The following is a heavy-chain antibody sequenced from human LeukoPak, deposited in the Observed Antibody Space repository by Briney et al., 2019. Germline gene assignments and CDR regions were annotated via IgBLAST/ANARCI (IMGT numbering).Heavy chain of an antibody. CDR2: IIPIFGIA. Sequence: SVKVSCKASGGTFSSYAISWVRQAPGQGLEWMGRIIPIFGIANYAQKFQGRVTITADKSTSTAYMELSSLRSEDTAVYYCARKTIDDYHDSSGYDYWGQGTLVTVSS. CDR3: ARKTIDDYHDSSGYDY. D-gene: IGHD3-22*01. J-gene: IGHJ4*02. CDR1: GGTFSSYA. V-gene: IGHV1-69*04.